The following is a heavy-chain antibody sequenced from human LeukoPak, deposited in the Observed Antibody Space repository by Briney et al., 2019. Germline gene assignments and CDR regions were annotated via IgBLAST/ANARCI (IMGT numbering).Heavy chain of an antibody. J-gene: IGHJ5*02. D-gene: IGHD1-7*01. CDR3: ARDASGLYNWNFNWFDP. CDR2: INWNGGST. V-gene: IGHV3-20*04. Sequence: PGGSLRLSCAASGFAFDDYGMSWVRQAPGKGLEWVSGINWNGGSTGYADSVKGRFTISRDNSKNTLYLQMNSLRPEDTAVYYCARDASGLYNWNFNWFDPWGQGTLVTVSS. CDR1: GFAFDDYG.